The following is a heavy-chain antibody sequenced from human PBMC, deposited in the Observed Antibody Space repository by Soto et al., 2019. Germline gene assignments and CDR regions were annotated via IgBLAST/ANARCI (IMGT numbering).Heavy chain of an antibody. J-gene: IGHJ4*02. V-gene: IGHV3-23*01. CDR3: AKNGLDNSQSAIDS. D-gene: IGHD2-8*01. Sequence: GGSLRLSCAASGFTFRNNVLSWVRQAPGKGLDWVSGITGSGRDTYYADSVKGRFTISRDNSKNMVFLQMNSLTAQDTSLYYFAKNGLDNSQSAIDSWGAGTLVTVTS. CDR2: ITGSGRDT. CDR1: GFTFRNNV.